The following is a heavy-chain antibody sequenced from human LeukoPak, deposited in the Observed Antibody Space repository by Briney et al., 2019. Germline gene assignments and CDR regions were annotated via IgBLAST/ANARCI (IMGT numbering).Heavy chain of an antibody. Sequence: SETLSLTCTVSGGSISSYYWSWIRQPAGKGLEWIGRIYTSGSTNYNPSLKSRVTMSVDTSKNQFSLKLSSVTAADTAVYYCATEPSYSSGWWFDYWGQGTLVTVSS. CDR3: ATEPSYSSGWWFDY. J-gene: IGHJ4*02. CDR1: GGSISSYY. D-gene: IGHD6-19*01. CDR2: IYTSGST. V-gene: IGHV4-4*07.